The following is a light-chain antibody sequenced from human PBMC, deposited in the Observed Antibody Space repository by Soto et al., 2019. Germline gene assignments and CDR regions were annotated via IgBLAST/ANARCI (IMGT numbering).Light chain of an antibody. V-gene: IGKV3-20*01. CDR1: QSVGGNY. CDR2: DAS. J-gene: IGKJ4*01. CDR3: QQYASAPLT. Sequence: EIVLTQSPGTLSVSPGERATLSCRASQSVGGNYLAWYQQKPGQAPRLLIYDASSRATGIPDRFSGSGSGTDVTPTISRLEPEDFAVSYCQQYASAPLTFGGGTKVETK.